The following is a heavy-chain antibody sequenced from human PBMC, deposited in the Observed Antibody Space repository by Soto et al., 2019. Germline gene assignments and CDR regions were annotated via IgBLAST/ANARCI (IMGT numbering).Heavy chain of an antibody. Sequence: SETLSLTCTVSGGSISSGDYYWSWIRQPPGKGLEWIGYIYYSGSTYYNPSLKSRVTISVDTSKNQFSLKLSSVTAADTAVYYCARAAPTTYLVWFDPWGQGTLVTVSS. V-gene: IGHV4-30-4*01. J-gene: IGHJ5*02. CDR3: ARAAPTTYLVWFDP. D-gene: IGHD1-26*01. CDR2: IYYSGST. CDR1: GGSISSGDYY.